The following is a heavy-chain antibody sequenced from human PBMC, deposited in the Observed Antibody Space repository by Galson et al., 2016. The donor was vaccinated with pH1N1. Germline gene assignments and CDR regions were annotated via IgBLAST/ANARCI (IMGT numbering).Heavy chain of an antibody. CDR3: ARLNFDWLTFDY. J-gene: IGHJ4*02. CDR1: GFTFSNYW. D-gene: IGHD3-9*01. V-gene: IGHV3-7*01. CDR2: IKQDGSDK. Sequence: RLSCAASGFTFSNYWMSWVRQAPGKGLEWVANIKQDGSDKYYVDSVNGRFTISRDNTKNSLYLQMSSLRAEDTAVYYCARLNFDWLTFDYWGQGTLVTVSS.